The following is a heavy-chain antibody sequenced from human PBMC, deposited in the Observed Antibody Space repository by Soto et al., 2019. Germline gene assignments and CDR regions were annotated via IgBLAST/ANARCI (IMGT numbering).Heavy chain of an antibody. J-gene: IGHJ3*02. CDR1: GGTFSSYT. CDR2: IIPILGIA. V-gene: IGHV1-69*04. Sequence: GASVKVSCKASGGTFSSYTISWVRQAPGQGLEWMGRIIPILGIANYAQKFQGRVTITADKSTSTAYMELSSLRSEDTAVYYCARDLYDSRTQRGDDAFDIWGQGTMVTVSS. CDR3: ARDLYDSRTQRGDDAFDI. D-gene: IGHD3-22*01.